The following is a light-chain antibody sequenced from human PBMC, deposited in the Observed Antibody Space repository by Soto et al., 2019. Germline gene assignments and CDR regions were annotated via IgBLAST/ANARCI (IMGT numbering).Light chain of an antibody. Sequence: ETVMTQSPATLSLSPGERATLSCRASQRINCKIVWYQQKPGQAPMFLIYGASTSATDIPARFRGSGSGTEFTLTSDSLQSEDFAVYYCQQYNDWPPAFGGGTKVEIK. CDR1: QRINCK. CDR3: QQYNDWPPA. V-gene: IGKV3-15*01. CDR2: GAS. J-gene: IGKJ4*01.